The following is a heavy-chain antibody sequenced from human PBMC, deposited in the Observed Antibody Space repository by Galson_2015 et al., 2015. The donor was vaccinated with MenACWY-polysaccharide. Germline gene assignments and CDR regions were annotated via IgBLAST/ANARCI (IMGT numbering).Heavy chain of an antibody. CDR3: AREGSRIVFHAFDT. J-gene: IGHJ3*02. V-gene: IGHV3-33*01. D-gene: IGHD3-10*02. CDR2: IQYDGSQK. CDR1: GLKFRGSG. Sequence: SLRLSCAASGLKFRGSGMHWVRQAPGKGLEWVAVIQYDGSQKQYIDSVKGRFTISRDNSKNTLYLEMNNLRAEDTALYYCAREGSRIVFHAFDTWGQGTMVIVSS.